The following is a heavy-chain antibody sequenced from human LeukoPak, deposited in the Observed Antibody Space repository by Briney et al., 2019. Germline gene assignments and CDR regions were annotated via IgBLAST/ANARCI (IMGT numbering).Heavy chain of an antibody. Sequence: GGSLRLSCAASGFTFNTYGMHWVRQPPGKGLEWVAVISYDGSNKYYADSVQGRFTIARDNSENTVYLQMNRLRTEDTAVYYCAKGGTYYGSGSPSNWGQGALVTVSS. D-gene: IGHD3-10*01. V-gene: IGHV3-30*18. CDR1: GFTFNTYG. CDR2: ISYDGSNK. J-gene: IGHJ4*02. CDR3: AKGGTYYGSGSPSN.